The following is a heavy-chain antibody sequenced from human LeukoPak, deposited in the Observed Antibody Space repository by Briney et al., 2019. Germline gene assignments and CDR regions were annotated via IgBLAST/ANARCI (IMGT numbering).Heavy chain of an antibody. V-gene: IGHV3-9*01. J-gene: IGHJ4*02. Sequence: LTLPCAPSGFTFYDYAVHGVRQSRGEGLAGVSGITSNSGSIGSADYVNGRFTISSNNANNSMYAQMLSLSAEEADLNYCAKGNIRGNSSGWYDYWGLGPLVNVSS. CDR1: GFTFYDYA. CDR3: AKGNIRGNSSGWYDY. CDR2: ITSNSGSI. D-gene: IGHD6-19*01.